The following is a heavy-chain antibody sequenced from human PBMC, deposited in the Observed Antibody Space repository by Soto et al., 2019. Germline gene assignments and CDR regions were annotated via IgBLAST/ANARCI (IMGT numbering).Heavy chain of an antibody. CDR1: GYTFISYA. D-gene: IGHD3-9*01. CDR3: ARGSDILTSSLVLDYYYGMDV. J-gene: IGHJ6*02. CDR2: ISTYNGNT. V-gene: IGHV1-18*01. Sequence: QVQLVQSGAEVKRPGASVKVSCKASGYTFISYAFSWVRQAPGQGLEWMGWISTYNGNTNYAQNLQGRVTMTTDTSPSTAYMELRSLRSDDTAVYYCARGSDILTSSLVLDYYYGMDVWGQGTTVTVSS.